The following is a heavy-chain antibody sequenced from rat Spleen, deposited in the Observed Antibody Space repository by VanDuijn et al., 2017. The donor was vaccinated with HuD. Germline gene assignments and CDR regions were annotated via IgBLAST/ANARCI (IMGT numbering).Heavy chain of an antibody. J-gene: IGHJ4*01. CDR1: GFSLTNYH. D-gene: IGHD1-1*01. Sequence: QVQLKESGPGLVQPSQTLSLTCTVSGFSLTNYHVYWVRQPPGKGLEWMGRIQNGGRTDDNSALKFRLSISRDTSKSQVFLKMNSLQTEDTAMYFCAATVVSVMDSWGQGTSVTVSS. V-gene: IGHV2-27*01. CDR2: IQNGGRT. CDR3: AATVVSVMDS.